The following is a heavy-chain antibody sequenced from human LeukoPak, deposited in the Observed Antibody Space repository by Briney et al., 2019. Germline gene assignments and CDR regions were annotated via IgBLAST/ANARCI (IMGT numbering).Heavy chain of an antibody. Sequence: GGSLRLSCAASGFTFSSYSMNWVRQAPGKGPEWVSSISGSGTYTYYADSVKGRFTISRDNAKNSLYLQMNSLRAEDTAVYYCARDVVGSTYLYWGQGTLVTVPS. D-gene: IGHD1-26*01. J-gene: IGHJ4*02. CDR3: ARDVVGSTYLY. CDR2: ISGSGTYT. V-gene: IGHV3-21*01. CDR1: GFTFSSYS.